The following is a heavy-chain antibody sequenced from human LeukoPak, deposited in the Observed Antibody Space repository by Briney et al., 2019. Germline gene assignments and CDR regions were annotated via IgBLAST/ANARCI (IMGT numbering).Heavy chain of an antibody. V-gene: IGHV3-15*01. CDR3: TTDQYYDFWSGYNPENPRDFDY. CDR2: IKSKTDGGTT. Sequence: PGGSLRLSCAASGFTFSNAWMSWVRQAPGKGLEWVGRIKSKTDGGTTDYAAPVKGRFTISRDDSKNTLYLQMNSLKTEDTAVYYCTTDQYYDFWSGYNPENPRDFDYWGQGTLVTVSS. J-gene: IGHJ4*02. D-gene: IGHD3-3*01. CDR1: GFTFSNAW.